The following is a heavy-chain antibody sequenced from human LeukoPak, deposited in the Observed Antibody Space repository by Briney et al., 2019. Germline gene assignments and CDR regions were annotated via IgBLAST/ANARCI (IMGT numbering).Heavy chain of an antibody. CDR2: INPHSGGT. CDR3: ARNPTHQLWLPEARFDP. V-gene: IGHV1-2*02. CDR1: GYTFITYY. Sequence: ASVKVSCKASGYTFITYYIHWVRQAPGQGLEWVGWINPHSGGTNYAQKFQARVTMTRDKSMNTAYLELSRLRSDDTAVYFCARNPTHQLWLPEARFDPWGQGTLVTASS. D-gene: IGHD5-18*01. J-gene: IGHJ5*02.